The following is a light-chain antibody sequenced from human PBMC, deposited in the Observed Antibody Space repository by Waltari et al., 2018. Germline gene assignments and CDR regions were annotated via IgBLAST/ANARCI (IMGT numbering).Light chain of an antibody. Sequence: QSVLTQPPSASGTPGQWVTISCSGSSSNIGSHHVHWYQHPPGTAPRLLIYSNDQRPSGVPDRFSGSKSGTSASLAISGLQSEDESDYFCAAWDDSLNGMLFGGGTHLTVL. V-gene: IGLV1-44*01. CDR1: SSNIGSHH. J-gene: IGLJ3*02. CDR2: SND. CDR3: AAWDDSLNGML.